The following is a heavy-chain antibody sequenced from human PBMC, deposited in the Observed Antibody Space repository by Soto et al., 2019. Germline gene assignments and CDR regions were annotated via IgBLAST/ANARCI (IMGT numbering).Heavy chain of an antibody. CDR1: GGSISSYY. V-gene: IGHV4-59*01. J-gene: IGHJ5*02. Sequence: PSETLSLTCTVSGGSISSYYWSWIRQPPGKGLEWIGYIYYSGSTNYNPSLKSRVTISVDTSKNQFSLKLSSVTAADTAVYYCAGARHCSGGSCYWFDPWGQGTLVTVSS. D-gene: IGHD2-15*01. CDR3: AGARHCSGGSCYWFDP. CDR2: IYYSGST.